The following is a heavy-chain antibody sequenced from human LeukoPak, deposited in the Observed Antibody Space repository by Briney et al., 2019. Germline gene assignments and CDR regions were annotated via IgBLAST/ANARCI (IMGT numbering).Heavy chain of an antibody. Sequence: ASVKVSCKASGYTFTGYYMHWVRQAPGQGLEWMGWINPNSGGTNYAQKFQGSVTMTRDTSISTAYMEMNRLRSDDTGVYYCARYYYDSSVYYPDYWGQGTLVTVSS. CDR2: INPNSGGT. D-gene: IGHD3-22*01. CDR1: GYTFTGYY. CDR3: ARYYYDSSVYYPDY. J-gene: IGHJ4*02. V-gene: IGHV1-2*02.